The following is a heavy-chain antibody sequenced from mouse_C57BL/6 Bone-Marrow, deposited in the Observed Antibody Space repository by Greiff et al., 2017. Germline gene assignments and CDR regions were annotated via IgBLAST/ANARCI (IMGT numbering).Heavy chain of an antibody. CDR1: GYTFTSYW. J-gene: IGHJ3*01. D-gene: IGHD1-1*01. Sequence: VQLQQPGAELVMPGASVKLSCKASGYTFTSYWMHWVKQRPGQGLEWIGEIDPSDSYTNYNQKFKGKSTLTVDKSSSTAYMQLSSLTSEDSAVYYCAREGPYYYGSSWFAYWGQGTLVTVSA. V-gene: IGHV1-69*01. CDR3: AREGPYYYGSSWFAY. CDR2: IDPSDSYT.